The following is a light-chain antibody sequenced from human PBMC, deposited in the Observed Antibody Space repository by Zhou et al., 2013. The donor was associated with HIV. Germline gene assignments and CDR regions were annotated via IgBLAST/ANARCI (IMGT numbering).Light chain of an antibody. J-gene: IGKJ2*01. CDR2: KIF. V-gene: IGKV2-24*01. CDR3: TQATHFPYT. Sequence: EIALTQTPLSSPVALGQAASISCKSSHSLVHSDGNTYLNWLQQRPGQPPRLLIYKIFRRVSGVPDRFSGSGAGTDFTLNISRVEADDVGVYYCTQATHFPYTFGQGTRLEIK. CDR1: HSLVHSDGNTY.